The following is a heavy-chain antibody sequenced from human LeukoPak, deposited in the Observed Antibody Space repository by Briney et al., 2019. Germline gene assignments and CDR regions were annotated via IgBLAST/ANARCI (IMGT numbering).Heavy chain of an antibody. CDR3: ASHHSGSYRYYYYYYMDV. CDR2: IYYSGST. J-gene: IGHJ6*03. CDR1: GGSISSSSYY. Sequence: SETLSLTCTVSGGSISSSSYYWGWIRQPPGKGLEWIGSIYYSGSTYYNPSLKGRVTISVDTSKNQFSLKLSSVTAADTAVYYCASHHSGSYRYYYYYYMDVWGKGTTVTVSS. D-gene: IGHD1-26*01. V-gene: IGHV4-39*01.